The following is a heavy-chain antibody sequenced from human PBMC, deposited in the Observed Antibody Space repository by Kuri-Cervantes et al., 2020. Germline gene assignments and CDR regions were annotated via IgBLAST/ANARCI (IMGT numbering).Heavy chain of an antibody. CDR3: ARDPRLLGGAQHN. CDR1: GFTFSSYS. Sequence: ETLSLTCAASGFTFSSYSMNWVRQAPGKGLEWVSSISSSSSYIYYADSVKGRFTISRDNAKNSLYLQMNSLRAEDTAVYYCARDPRLLGGAQHNWGQGTLVTVSS. CDR2: ISSSSSYI. D-gene: IGHD3-16*01. J-gene: IGHJ4*02. V-gene: IGHV3-21*01.